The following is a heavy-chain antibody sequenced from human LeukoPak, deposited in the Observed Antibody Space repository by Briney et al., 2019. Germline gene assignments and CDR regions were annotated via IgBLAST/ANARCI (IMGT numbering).Heavy chain of an antibody. Sequence: SETLSLTCTVSGGSISSGSYYWSWIRQPAGKGLEWIGRIYTSGSTNYNPSLKSRVTISVDTSKNQFSLKLSSVTAADTAVYYCARYIAVAGENWFDPWGQGTLVTVSS. CDR3: ARYIAVAGENWFDP. J-gene: IGHJ5*02. V-gene: IGHV4-61*02. CDR2: IYTSGST. D-gene: IGHD6-19*01. CDR1: GGSISSGSYY.